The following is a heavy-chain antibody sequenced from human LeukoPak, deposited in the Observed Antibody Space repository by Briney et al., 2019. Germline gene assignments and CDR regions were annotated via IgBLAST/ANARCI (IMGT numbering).Heavy chain of an antibody. J-gene: IGHJ4*02. CDR2: ISAYNGNT. CDR3: ARVVLRYFDWDPNPSRLDY. D-gene: IGHD3-9*01. Sequence: ASVKVSCKASGYTFTSYGISWVRQAPGQGLEWMGWISAYNGNTNYAQKLQGRVTMTTDTSTSTAYMELRSLRSDDTAVYYCARVVLRYFDWDPNPSRLDYWGQGTLVTVSS. V-gene: IGHV1-18*04. CDR1: GYTFTSYG.